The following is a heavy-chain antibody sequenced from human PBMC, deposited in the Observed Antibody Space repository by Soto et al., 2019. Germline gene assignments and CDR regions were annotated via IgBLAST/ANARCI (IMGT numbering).Heavy chain of an antibody. CDR2: INGNSGNI. CDR1: GFTFQDYA. J-gene: IGHJ4*02. V-gene: IGHV3-9*01. D-gene: IGHD5-12*01. Sequence: EVQLVESGGGLGQPGRSLRLSCAASGFTFQDYAIHWVRQAPGKGLEWVASINGNSGNIGYADSVKGRFTISRDNAKSSLYVEMTSLRVEDTALYYCARDVGDVARNLLYWGQGTLVTVSS. CDR3: ARDVGDVARNLLY.